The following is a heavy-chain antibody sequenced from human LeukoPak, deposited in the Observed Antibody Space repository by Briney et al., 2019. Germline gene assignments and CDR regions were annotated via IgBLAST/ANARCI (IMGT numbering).Heavy chain of an antibody. V-gene: IGHV3-66*01. D-gene: IGHD1-1*01. CDR3: ARGNGNVGGRLDP. CDR1: GFTFSSYS. J-gene: IGHJ5*02. Sequence: GGSLRLSCAASGFTFSSYSMNWVRQAPGKDLERVSGLYSGGATYYADSMGGRFTISRDHSKNTLYLQMTNLRVDDTAIYYCARGNGNVGGRLDPWGQGIRVTVSS. CDR2: LYSGGAT.